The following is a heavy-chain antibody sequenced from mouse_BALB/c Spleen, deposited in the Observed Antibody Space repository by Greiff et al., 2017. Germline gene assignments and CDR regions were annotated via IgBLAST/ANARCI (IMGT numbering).Heavy chain of an antibody. CDR3: ASLGQSFDY. J-gene: IGHJ2*01. CDR2: INPSTGYT. D-gene: IGHD3-3*01. Sequence: VQLLQSGAELVKPGASVKMSCTASGFTFTSYWMHWVKQRPGQGLEWIGYINPSTGYTEYNQKFKDQATLTADKSSSTAYMQLSSLTSEDSAVYYCASLGQSFDYWGQGTTLTVSS. CDR1: GFTFTSYW. V-gene: IGHV1-7*01.